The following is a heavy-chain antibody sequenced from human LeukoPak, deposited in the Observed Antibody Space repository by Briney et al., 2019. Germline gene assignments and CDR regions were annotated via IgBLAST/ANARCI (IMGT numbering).Heavy chain of an antibody. CDR3: AKVGVLQWQQYYFDY. Sequence: GGSLRLSCAASGFIFSSYAMNWVRQAPGKGLEWVAAISGSGGSTYYADSVKGRFTISRDNSKNTLYLQMNSLRAEDTALYYCAKVGVLQWQQYYFDYWGGGSLATVSS. CDR2: ISGSGGST. V-gene: IGHV3-23*01. D-gene: IGHD5-24*01. CDR1: GFIFSSYA. J-gene: IGHJ4*02.